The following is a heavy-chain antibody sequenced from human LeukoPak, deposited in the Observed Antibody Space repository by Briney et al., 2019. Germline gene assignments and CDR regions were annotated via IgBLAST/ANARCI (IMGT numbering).Heavy chain of an antibody. V-gene: IGHV1-2*02. CDR2: INPNSGGT. D-gene: IGHD6-13*01. CDR1: GYTFTGYY. CDR3: ARGGIAAAGTFDY. Sequence: ASVKVSCKASGYTFTGYYMHWVRQAPGQGLEWMGWINPNSGGTNYAQKFQGRVTMTRNTSISTAYMELSSLRSEDTAVYYCARGGIAAAGTFDYWGQGTLVTVSS. J-gene: IGHJ4*02.